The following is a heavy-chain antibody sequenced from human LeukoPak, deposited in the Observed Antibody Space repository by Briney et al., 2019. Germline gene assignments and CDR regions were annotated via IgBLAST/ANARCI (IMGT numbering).Heavy chain of an antibody. Sequence: RPGGSLRLSCAASEFTFSTYSMNWVRQAPGKGLEWVGRMYSRGGTDYNASLKSRLTISVDTSKNEMSLKLNSVTAADTAVYYCAREGPGGSGSHDYWGQGTLVTVSS. D-gene: IGHD2-15*01. CDR2: MYSRGGT. CDR3: AREGPGGSGSHDY. J-gene: IGHJ4*02. V-gene: IGHV4-4*08. CDR1: EFTFSTYS.